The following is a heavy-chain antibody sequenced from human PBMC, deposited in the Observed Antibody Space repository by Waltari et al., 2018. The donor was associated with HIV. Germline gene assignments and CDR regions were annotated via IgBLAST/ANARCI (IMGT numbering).Heavy chain of an antibody. D-gene: IGHD2-15*01. V-gene: IGHV3-21*02. CDR1: DLTFRGLP. J-gene: IGHJ4*02. CDR2: IGSSSSYI. CDR3: ARDRTPVTTGDFDS. Sequence: QIVESGGRLVRPEGSLKLSCVVSDLTFRGLPMTWVRQTPQKRLEWVASIGSSSSYIYYRDSLRGRFIVSRDNAKRSVFLQMNNVRPDDTATYYCARDRTPVTTGDFDSWGQGTLVVVSS.